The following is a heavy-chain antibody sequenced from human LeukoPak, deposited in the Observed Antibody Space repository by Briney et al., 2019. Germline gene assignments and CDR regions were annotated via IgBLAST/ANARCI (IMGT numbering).Heavy chain of an antibody. D-gene: IGHD3-3*02. Sequence: GGSLRLSCAASGLTFSSYAMTWVRQAPGKGLEWVSDIDGSGDSTYYADSVKGRFTISRDNSKNTLYLQMNSLRADDTAVYYCAKRGILGWGQGTLVTVSS. CDR3: AKRGILG. V-gene: IGHV3-23*01. J-gene: IGHJ4*02. CDR2: IDGSGDST. CDR1: GLTFSSYA.